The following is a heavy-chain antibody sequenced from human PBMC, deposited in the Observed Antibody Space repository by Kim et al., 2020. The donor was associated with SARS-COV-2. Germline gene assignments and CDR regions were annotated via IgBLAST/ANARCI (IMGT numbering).Heavy chain of an antibody. Sequence: GGFLRLSCTASGFTFVNYAMNWVRLAPGKGLEWVSGISVAGDSTYYADSVKGRFVISRDNSKSTLYLQMSSPRAEDTALYYWVRGSYGKQLFSFDYWGQG. D-gene: IGHD1-1*01. V-gene: IGHV3-23*01. CDR2: ISVAGDST. CDR3: VRGSYGKQLFSFDY. CDR1: GFTFVNYA. J-gene: IGHJ4*02.